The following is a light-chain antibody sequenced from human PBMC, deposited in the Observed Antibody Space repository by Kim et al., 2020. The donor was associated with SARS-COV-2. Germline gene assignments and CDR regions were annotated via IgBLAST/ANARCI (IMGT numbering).Light chain of an antibody. J-gene: IGKJ2*01. CDR1: QGIRND. V-gene: IGKV1-6*01. Sequence: AIQMTQSPPSLPASVGDRVTITCRASQGIRNDLGWYQQKPGKASKLLIYAASSLQSGVPSRFSGGGSGTDFILTISSLQPEDFATYYCLQDHSYPYTFGQGTKLEI. CDR3: LQDHSYPYT. CDR2: AAS.